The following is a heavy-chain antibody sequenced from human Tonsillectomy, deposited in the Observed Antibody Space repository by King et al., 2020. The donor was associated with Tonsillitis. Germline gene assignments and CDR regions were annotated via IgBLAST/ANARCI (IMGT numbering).Heavy chain of an antibody. V-gene: IGHV3-9*01. CDR1: GFTFDDYA. CDR3: AKEGMRFGESPYYFDY. CDR2: ISWNSGSI. D-gene: IGHD3-10*01. Sequence: VQLVESGGGLVQPGRFLRLSCAASGFTFDDYAMHWVRQAPGKGLEWVSGISWNSGSIGYADSVKGRFTISRDNAKNSLYLQMNSLRAEDTALYYCAKEGMRFGESPYYFDYWGQGTLVTVSS. J-gene: IGHJ4*02.